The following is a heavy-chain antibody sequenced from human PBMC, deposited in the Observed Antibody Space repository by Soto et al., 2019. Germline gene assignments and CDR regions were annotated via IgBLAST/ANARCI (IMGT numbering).Heavy chain of an antibody. J-gene: IGHJ4*02. CDR1: GYTFTSYA. D-gene: IGHD6-19*01. CDR3: ARHGSAWDY. V-gene: IGHV1-3*05. CDR2: INAGNGNT. Sequence: QFQLVQSGAEEKKPGASVKVSCKASGYTFTSYAMHWVRQAPRQRLEWMGWINAGNGNTKYSQKLQGRVTITRDTSASTAYMEISSLRSEDTAGYYCARHGSAWDYWGQGTLVTISS.